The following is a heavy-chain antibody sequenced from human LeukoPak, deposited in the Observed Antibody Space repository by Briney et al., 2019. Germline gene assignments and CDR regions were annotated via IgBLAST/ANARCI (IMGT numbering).Heavy chain of an antibody. CDR1: GFTFSSYG. V-gene: IGHV3-23*01. CDR3: AREVLLPDH. J-gene: IGHJ4*02. CDR2: ISGSGGST. Sequence: PGGSLRLSCAASGFTFSSYGMSWVRQAPGKGLEWVSAISGSGGSTYYADSVKGRFTISRDNAKNSLYLQMNSLRAEDTAVYYCAREVLLPDHWGQGTLVTVSS.